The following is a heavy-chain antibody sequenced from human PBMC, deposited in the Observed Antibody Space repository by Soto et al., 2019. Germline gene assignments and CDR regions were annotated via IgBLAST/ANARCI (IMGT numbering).Heavy chain of an antibody. D-gene: IGHD1-1*01. Sequence: XSLRLSCAASGFTFSTYAMTWVRQAPGKGVGWVGXMHYKXIPHNNNALKXXPPFSVEXXKNQYTLQMTSVTVENTAVYYCPPSYGNAWNTYWGQGTQVTVSS. CDR1: GFTFSTYA. CDR2: MHYKXIP. V-gene: IGHV4-59*01. CDR3: PPSYGNAWNTY. J-gene: IGHJ4*02.